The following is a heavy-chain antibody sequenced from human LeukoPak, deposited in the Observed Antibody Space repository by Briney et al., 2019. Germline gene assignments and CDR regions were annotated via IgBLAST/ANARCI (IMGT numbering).Heavy chain of an antibody. J-gene: IGHJ5*02. Sequence: SETLSLTCTVSGGSISTYYWSWIRQPPGKGLEWIGYIDYSGATNYNPSLKSRVTMSVDTSKHQFSLKLSSVTDAETAVYHCARVLSIVVVPGATFWFDPWGQGTLVTVSS. D-gene: IGHD2-2*01. V-gene: IGHV4-59*12. CDR1: GGSISTYY. CDR3: ARVLSIVVVPGATFWFDP. CDR2: IDYSGAT.